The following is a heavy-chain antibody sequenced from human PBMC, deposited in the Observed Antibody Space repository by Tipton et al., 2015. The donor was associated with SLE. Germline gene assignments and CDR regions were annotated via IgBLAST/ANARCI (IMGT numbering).Heavy chain of an antibody. V-gene: IGHV3-30*02. D-gene: IGHD6-13*01. CDR1: GFSFNNYG. J-gene: IGHJ4*02. CDR3: AKDGGQQLVT. Sequence: SGFSFNNYGIHWVRQAPGKGLEWVALIRNDGANKYYRDSVKGRFTISRDNSKNTMYLQMNSLRAEDTAVYYCAKDGGQQLVTRGQGTLVNVSS. CDR2: IRNDGANK.